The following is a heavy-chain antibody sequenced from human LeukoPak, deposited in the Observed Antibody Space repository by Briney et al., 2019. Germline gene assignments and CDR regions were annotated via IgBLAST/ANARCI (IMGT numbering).Heavy chain of an antibody. CDR2: MNPNSGNT. J-gene: IGHJ5*02. V-gene: IGHV1-8*01. Sequence: ASVEVSCKASGYTFTSYDINWVRQATGQGLEWMGWMNPNSGNTGYAQKFQGRVTMTRNTSISTAYMELSSLRSEDTAVYYCARGGGRLRGITYNWFDPWGQGTLVTVSS. D-gene: IGHD5-12*01. CDR1: GYTFTSYD. CDR3: ARGGGRLRGITYNWFDP.